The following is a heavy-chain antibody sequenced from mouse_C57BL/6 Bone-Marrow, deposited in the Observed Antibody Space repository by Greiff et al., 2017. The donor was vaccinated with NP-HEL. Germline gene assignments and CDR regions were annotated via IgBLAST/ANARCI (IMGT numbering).Heavy chain of an antibody. CDR1: GYSITSDY. D-gene: IGHD1-1*01. V-gene: IGHV3-8*01. CDR3: ARNYGSSPHSYWYFDV. CDR2: ISYSGST. Sequence: EVKLQESGPGLAKPSQTLSLTCSVTGYSITSDYWNWIRKFPGNKLEYMGYISYSGSTYYNPSLKSRISITRDTSKNQYYLQLNSVTTEDTATYYCARNYGSSPHSYWYFDVWGTGTTVTVSS. J-gene: IGHJ1*03.